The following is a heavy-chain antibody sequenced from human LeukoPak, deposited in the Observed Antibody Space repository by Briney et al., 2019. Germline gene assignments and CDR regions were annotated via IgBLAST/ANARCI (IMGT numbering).Heavy chain of an antibody. CDR1: GFTFSSYS. CDR3: AKSNGYGLIDI. J-gene: IGHJ3*02. CDR2: IFYSGST. Sequence: GSLRLSCAASGFTFSSYSMNWVRQPPGKALEWIGNIFYSGSTYYSPSLESRVTISLDTSRNQFSLKLNSVTAADTAVYYCAKSNGYGLIDIWGQGTMVTVSS. V-gene: IGHV4-59*12. D-gene: IGHD3-22*01.